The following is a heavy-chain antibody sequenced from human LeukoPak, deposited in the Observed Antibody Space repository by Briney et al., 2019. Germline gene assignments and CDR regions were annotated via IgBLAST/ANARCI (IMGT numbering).Heavy chain of an antibody. CDR1: GFTLSNNY. V-gene: IGHV3-53*01. D-gene: IGHD3/OR15-3a*01. CDR2: IYSGGST. J-gene: IGHJ6*03. CDR3: LRPTGSHFWTGYYSHPTSYYYSTDV. Sequence: VGALILSCAASGFTLSNNYMSWVRQAPGKGLEWVSVIYSGGSTYYPDSVKGRFTISRDNSKNTLYLQMNSLRADDTAVYYCLRPTGSHFWTGYYSHPTSYYYSTDVWGKGKTVTVSS.